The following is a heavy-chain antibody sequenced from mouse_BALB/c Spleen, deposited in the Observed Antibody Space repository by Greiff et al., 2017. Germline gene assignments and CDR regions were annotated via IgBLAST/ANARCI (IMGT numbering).Heavy chain of an antibody. CDR2: INPSNGRT. J-gene: IGHJ2*01. CDR1: GYTFTSYW. V-gene: IGHV1S81*02. D-gene: IGHD2-1*01. CDR3: ARGYYGNYRGFDY. Sequence: VQLQQPGAELVKPGASVKLSCKASGYTFTSYWMHWVKQRPGQGLEWIGEINPSNGRTNYNEQFKSKATLTVDNSSSTAYMQLSSLTSEDSAVYYCARGYYGNYRGFDYWGQGTTLTVSA.